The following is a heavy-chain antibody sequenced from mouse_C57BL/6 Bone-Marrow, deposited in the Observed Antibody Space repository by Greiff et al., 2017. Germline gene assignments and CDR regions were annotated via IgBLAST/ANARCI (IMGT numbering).Heavy chain of an antibody. V-gene: IGHV1-64*01. CDR1: GYTFTSYW. D-gene: IGHD1-1*01. CDR3: ARWGYGSSYYAMDY. CDR2: IHPNSGST. Sequence: QVQLQQPGAELVKPGASVKLSCKASGYTFTSYWMHWVKQRPGQGLEWIGMIHPNSGSTNYNEKFKSKATLTVEKSSSTAYMQLSSLTSEDSAVYYCARWGYGSSYYAMDYWGQGTSVTVSS. J-gene: IGHJ4*01.